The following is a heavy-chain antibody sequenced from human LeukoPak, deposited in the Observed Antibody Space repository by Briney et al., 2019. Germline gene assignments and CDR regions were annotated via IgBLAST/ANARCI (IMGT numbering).Heavy chain of an antibody. CDR3: ASPSATVVTGASFDY. V-gene: IGHV1-69*13. CDR1: GGTFRSYA. Sequence: GASVKVSCKASGGTFRSYAISWVRQAPGQGLEWMGGIIPIFGTANYAQKFQGRVTITADESTSTAYMELSSLRSEDTAVYYCASPSATVVTGASFDYWGQGTLVTVSS. CDR2: IIPIFGTA. J-gene: IGHJ4*02. D-gene: IGHD4-23*01.